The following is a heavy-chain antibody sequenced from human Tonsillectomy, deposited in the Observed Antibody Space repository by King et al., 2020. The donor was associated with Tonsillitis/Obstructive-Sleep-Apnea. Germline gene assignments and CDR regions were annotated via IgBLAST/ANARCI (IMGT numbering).Heavy chain of an antibody. J-gene: IGHJ4*02. D-gene: IGHD4-17*01. Sequence: VQLQQWGAGLLKPSETLSLTCAVYGGSFSGYYWSWIRQPPGKGLEWIGESNHDGSTNYNPSLKSRVTISLDTSKNHFPLKLSSVTAADTAVYFCAGGPRTTETTHPLLGYWGQGTLVTVSS. CDR1: GGSFSGYY. CDR3: AGGPRTTETTHPLLGY. V-gene: IGHV4-34*01. CDR2: SNHDGST.